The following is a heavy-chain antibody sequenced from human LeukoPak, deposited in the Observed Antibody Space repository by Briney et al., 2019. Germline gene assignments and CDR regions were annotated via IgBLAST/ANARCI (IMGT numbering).Heavy chain of an antibody. V-gene: IGHV3-23*01. Sequence: TGGSLRLSCVASGFDFSSHAMTWVRQAPGKGLEWVSSFNDTGSSTYYADSVKGRFTISRDNSKNTLYLQMNSLRAEDTAVYYCAKDVGDFWSGYGADYYYYYMDVWGKGTTVTVSS. D-gene: IGHD3-3*01. CDR2: FNDTGSST. J-gene: IGHJ6*03. CDR1: GFDFSSHA. CDR3: AKDVGDFWSGYGADYYYYYMDV.